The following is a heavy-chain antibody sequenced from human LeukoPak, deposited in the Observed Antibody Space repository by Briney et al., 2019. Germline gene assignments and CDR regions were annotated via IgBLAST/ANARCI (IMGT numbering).Heavy chain of an antibody. V-gene: IGHV4-61*02. J-gene: IGHJ5*02. CDR2: IYTSGST. Sequence: SETLSLTCTVSGGSISSGSYYWSWIRQPAGKGLEWIGRIYTSGSTNYNPSLKSRVTISVDTSKNQFSLKLSSVTAADTAVYYCARAKIDSSGYPGWFDPWGQGTLVTVSS. CDR3: ARAKIDSSGYPGWFDP. CDR1: GGSISSGSYY. D-gene: IGHD3-22*01.